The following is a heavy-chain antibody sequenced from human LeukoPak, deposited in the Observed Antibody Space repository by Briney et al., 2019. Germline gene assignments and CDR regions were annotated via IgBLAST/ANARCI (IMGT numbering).Heavy chain of an antibody. CDR1: GGSISNNDYY. Sequence: SQTLSLTCTVSGGSISNNDYYWSWIRQPPGKGLAWIGYIYYSGSTYYNLSLKSRLRISLDTSANQFSLNLRAVTAADTAVYYCARLGELLRAASTIPTFDSWGLGKLVIVSS. CDR3: ARLGELLRAASTIPTFDS. D-gene: IGHD2-2*01. V-gene: IGHV4-30-4*08. CDR2: IYYSGST. J-gene: IGHJ4*02.